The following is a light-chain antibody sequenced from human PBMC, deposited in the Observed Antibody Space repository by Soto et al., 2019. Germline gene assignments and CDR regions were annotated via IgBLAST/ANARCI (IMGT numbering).Light chain of an antibody. Sequence: EIVLTQSPATLSLSPGERATLSCRASQSVSSYLAWYQQKPGQAPRLLIYDASNRATGIPARFSGSGSGTDVTLTISSLEPEDFAVYYCQQRSDWPPLTFGQGTKVDIK. V-gene: IGKV3-11*01. CDR2: DAS. CDR1: QSVSSY. CDR3: QQRSDWPPLT. J-gene: IGKJ1*01.